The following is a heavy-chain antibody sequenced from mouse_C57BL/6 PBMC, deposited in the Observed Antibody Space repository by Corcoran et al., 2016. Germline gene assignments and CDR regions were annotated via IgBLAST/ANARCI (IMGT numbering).Heavy chain of an antibody. J-gene: IGHJ2*01. CDR1: GYTFTTYG. CDR3: ARRLTVYFDY. CDR2: INTYSGVP. D-gene: IGHD3-2*02. Sequence: QIQLVQSGPELKKPGETVKISCKASGYTFTTYGMSWVKQAPGKGLKWMGWINTYSGVPTYADDFKGRFAFSLETSASTAYLQINNLKNEDTATYFCARRLTVYFDYCGQGTTLTVSS. V-gene: IGHV9-3*01.